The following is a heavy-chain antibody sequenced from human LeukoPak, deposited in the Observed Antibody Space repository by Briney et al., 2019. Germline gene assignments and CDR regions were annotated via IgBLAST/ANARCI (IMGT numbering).Heavy chain of an antibody. J-gene: IGHJ4*02. CDR2: ITFSSSTV. D-gene: IGHD3-22*01. CDR3: AREHSDTSGYEIDYFDY. CDR1: GFTFSTYS. V-gene: IGHV3-48*04. Sequence: GGSLRLSCAASGFTFSTYSMNWVRQAPGKGLEWVSYITFSSSTVYYADSVKGRFTISRDNAKNSLYLQMNSLRAEDTAVYYCAREHSDTSGYEIDYFDYWGQGTLATVSS.